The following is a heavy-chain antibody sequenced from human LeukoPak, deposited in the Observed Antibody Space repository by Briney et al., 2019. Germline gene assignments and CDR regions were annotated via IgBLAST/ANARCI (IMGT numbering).Heavy chain of an antibody. V-gene: IGHV3-23*01. CDR3: AKEGVGYGSGSYNWFDP. J-gene: IGHJ5*02. D-gene: IGHD3-10*01. CDR2: ISSGGGST. CDR1: GFTFSTYA. Sequence: PGGSLRLSCAASGFTFSTYAMNWVRQAPGKGLEWVSTISSGGGSTYYADSVKGRFTISRDNSKNTLSLQMNSLRGDDPAIYYCAKEGVGYGSGSYNWFDPWGQGALVTVSS.